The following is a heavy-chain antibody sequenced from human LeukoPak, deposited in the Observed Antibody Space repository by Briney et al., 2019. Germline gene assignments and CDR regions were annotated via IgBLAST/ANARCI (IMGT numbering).Heavy chain of an antibody. CDR2: ISAYNGST. D-gene: IGHD1-26*01. Sequence: ASVKVSCKASGYTFTSYGISWVRQAPGQGLEWMGWISAYNGSTNYAQKLQGRVTMTTDTSTSTAYMELRSLRSDDTAVYYCARKPPSGSYGLDVSGYFDYWGQGTLVTVSS. V-gene: IGHV1-18*01. J-gene: IGHJ4*02. CDR1: GYTFTSYG. CDR3: ARKPPSGSYGLDVSGYFDY.